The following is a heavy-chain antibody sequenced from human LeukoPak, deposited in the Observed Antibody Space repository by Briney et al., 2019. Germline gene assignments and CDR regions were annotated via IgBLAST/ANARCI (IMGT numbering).Heavy chain of an antibody. CDR1: GGSFSGYY. D-gene: IGHD6-19*01. CDR3: ARYPSSPGRDAFDY. CDR2: INHSGST. V-gene: IGHV4-34*01. J-gene: IGHJ4*02. Sequence: SETLSLTCAVYGGSFSGYYWSWIRLPPGKGLEWIGEINHSGSTNYNPSLKSRVTISVDTSKNQFSLKLSSVTAADTAVYYCARYPSSPGRDAFDYWGQGTLVTVSS.